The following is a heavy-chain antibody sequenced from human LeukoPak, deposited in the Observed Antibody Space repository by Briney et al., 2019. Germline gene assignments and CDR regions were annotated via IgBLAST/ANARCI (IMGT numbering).Heavy chain of an antibody. CDR1: GGSFSGYH. V-gene: IGHV4-59*08. D-gene: IGHD4-17*01. J-gene: IGHJ4*02. CDR3: ASLTTAY. CDR2: IYYSGST. Sequence: SETLSLTCAVYGGSFSGYHWSWIRQPPGKGLEWIGYIYYSGSTNYNPSLKSRVTISVDTSKNQFSLKLSSVTAADTAVYYCASLTTAYWGQGTLVTVSS.